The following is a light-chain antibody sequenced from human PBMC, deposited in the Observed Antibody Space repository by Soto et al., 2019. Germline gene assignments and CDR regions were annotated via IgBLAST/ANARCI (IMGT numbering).Light chain of an antibody. CDR1: SSDIGGYNH. V-gene: IGLV2-14*01. J-gene: IGLJ2*01. CDR2: EVS. Sequence: QSALTQPASVSGSPGRSITISCTGTSSDIGGYNHVSWYQQHPGKGPKLIIFEVSDRPSGVSSRFSGSKSGNTAYLTISGLQAEDEADYYCSSFSSTSTIVFGGGTKLTVL. CDR3: SSFSSTSTIV.